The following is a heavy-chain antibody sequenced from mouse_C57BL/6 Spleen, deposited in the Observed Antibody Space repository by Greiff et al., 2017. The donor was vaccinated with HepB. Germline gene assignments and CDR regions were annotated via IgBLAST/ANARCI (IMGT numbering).Heavy chain of an antibody. V-gene: IGHV1-42*01. J-gene: IGHJ3*01. CDR2: INPSTGGT. CDR3: ERGGLLREGWFAY. D-gene: IGHD2-3*01. CDR1: GYSFTGYY. Sequence: EVQLQQSGPELVKPGASVKISCKASGYSFTGYYMNWVKQSPEKSLEWIGEINPSTGGTTYNQKFKAKATLTVDKSSSTAYMQLKSLTSEDSAVYYCERGGLLREGWFAYWGQGALVTVSA.